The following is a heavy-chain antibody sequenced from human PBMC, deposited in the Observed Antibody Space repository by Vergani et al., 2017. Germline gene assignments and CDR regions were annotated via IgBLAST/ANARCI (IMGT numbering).Heavy chain of an antibody. V-gene: IGHV1-46*03. CDR2: INPSGGHT. J-gene: IGHJ4*02. CDR3: ARGDYGILTGYRY. CDR1: GYTFSNYY. Sequence: QVQVVQSGAEVKKSGASVKVSCKTSGYTFSNYYMHWVRQAPGQGLAWMGIINPSGGHTNYAQKFQGRVTMTRDTSTSTVYMELSSLRSEDTAIYYCARGDYGILTGYRYWGQGTRVTVSA. D-gene: IGHD3-9*01.